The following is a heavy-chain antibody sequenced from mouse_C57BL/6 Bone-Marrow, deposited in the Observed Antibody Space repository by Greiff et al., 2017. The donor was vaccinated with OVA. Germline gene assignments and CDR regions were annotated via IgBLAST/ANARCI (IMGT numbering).Heavy chain of an antibody. CDR1: GYSITSDY. CDR2: ISYSGST. CDR3: ARCYGSSLYAMDY. V-gene: IGHV3-8*01. D-gene: IGHD1-1*01. Sequence: EVKLMESGPGLAKPSQTLSLTCSVTGYSITSDYWNWIRKFPGNKLEYMGYISYSGSTYSNPSLKSRISITRDTSKNQYYLQVNSVTTEDTATYYCARCYGSSLYAMDYWGQGTSVTVSS. J-gene: IGHJ4*01.